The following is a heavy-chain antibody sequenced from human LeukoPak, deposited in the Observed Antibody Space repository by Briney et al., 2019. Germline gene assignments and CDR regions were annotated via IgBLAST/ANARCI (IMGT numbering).Heavy chain of an antibody. CDR2: IGSKVSNYAT. CDR1: GFTFSNAW. J-gene: IGHJ4*02. Sequence: PGGSLRLSCAASGFTFSNAWMSWVRQAPGKGLEWVGHIGSKVSNYATEYAASLRGRFTISRDDSKDTAYLQVNSLKTEDTAVYYCAGNYDSWTGLNYWGQGTLVTVSS. V-gene: IGHV3-73*01. CDR3: AGNYDSWTGLNY. D-gene: IGHD3-3*01.